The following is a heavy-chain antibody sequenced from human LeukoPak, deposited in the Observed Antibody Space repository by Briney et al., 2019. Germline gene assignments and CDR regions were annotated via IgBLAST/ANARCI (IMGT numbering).Heavy chain of an antibody. CDR3: ARDVSGISSATDTFDM. Sequence: ASVKVSCKASGYTFTAYYMHWVRQAPGQGLEWVGRINPNSGDTNYAQKFQGRVTMTRDTSISTVYMELTGLRSDDTAVYYCARDVSGISSATDTFDMWGQGTVVTLSS. D-gene: IGHD1-14*01. J-gene: IGHJ3*02. CDR2: INPNSGDT. CDR1: GYTFTAYY. V-gene: IGHV1-2*06.